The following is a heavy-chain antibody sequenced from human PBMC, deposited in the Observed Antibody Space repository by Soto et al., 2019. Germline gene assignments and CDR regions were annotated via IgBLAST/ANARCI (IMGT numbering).Heavy chain of an antibody. CDR3: ARGMNPQDY. J-gene: IGHJ4*02. Sequence: TLSLTCAVSGGSISSSNWWSWVRQPPGKGLEWIGEIYHSGSTNYNPSLKSRVTMAIDTSKNQFSLSLASVAAADTAMYYCARGMNPQDYWGQGTLVTVSS. CDR1: GGSISSSNW. CDR2: IYHSGST. D-gene: IGHD6-13*01. V-gene: IGHV4-4*02.